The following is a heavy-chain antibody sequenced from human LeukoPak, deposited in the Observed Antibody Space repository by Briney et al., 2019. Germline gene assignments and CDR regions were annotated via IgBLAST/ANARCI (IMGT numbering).Heavy chain of an antibody. CDR2: IKTDGRST. D-gene: IGHD6-19*01. CDR3: ARGRIGGWTDY. Sequence: GGSLRLSCAASGFTSSDYWMHWVRQAPGKGLVWVSRIKTDGRSTNYADSAKGRFTISRDNAKNTLYLQMNSLRAEDTAVYYCARGRIGGWTDYWGQGTLVTVSS. V-gene: IGHV3-74*01. CDR1: GFTSSDYW. J-gene: IGHJ4*02.